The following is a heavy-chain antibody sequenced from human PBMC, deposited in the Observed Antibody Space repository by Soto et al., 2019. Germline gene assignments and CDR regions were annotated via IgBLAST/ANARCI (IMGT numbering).Heavy chain of an antibody. CDR3: AKDRAILKTYYDFWSGYYHPNVADAFDI. CDR2: ISGSGGST. V-gene: IGHV3-23*01. CDR1: GFTFSSYA. J-gene: IGHJ3*02. D-gene: IGHD3-3*01. Sequence: EVQLLESGGGLVQPGGSLRLSCAASGFTFSSYAMSWVRQAPGKGLEWVSAISGSGGSTYYADSVKGRFTISRENSKNTLYLQMNSLRAEDTAVYYCAKDRAILKTYYDFWSGYYHPNVADAFDIWGQGTMVTVSS.